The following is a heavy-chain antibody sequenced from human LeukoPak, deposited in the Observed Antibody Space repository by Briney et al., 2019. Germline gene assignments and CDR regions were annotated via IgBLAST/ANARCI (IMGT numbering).Heavy chain of an antibody. Sequence: PSETLSLTCTGSGDSISSYYWSWIRQPPGKGLEWIGYIYYSGSTNYNPSLKSRVTISVDTSKNQFSLKLSSVTAADTAVYYCASTHYDSSGFDYWGRGTLVTVSS. CDR2: IYYSGST. V-gene: IGHV4-59*01. CDR3: ASTHYDSSGFDY. CDR1: GDSISSYY. J-gene: IGHJ4*02. D-gene: IGHD3-22*01.